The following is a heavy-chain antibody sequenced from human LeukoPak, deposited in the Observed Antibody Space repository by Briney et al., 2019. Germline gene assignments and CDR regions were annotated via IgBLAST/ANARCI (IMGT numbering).Heavy chain of an antibody. J-gene: IGHJ4*02. CDR1: GYTFTGYY. CDR2: INPNSGGT. D-gene: IGHD5-24*01. CDR3: ARWGRSRDGYNSGDY. V-gene: IGHV1-2*02. Sequence: ASEKVSCKASGYTFTGYYMHWVRQAPGQGLEWMGWINPNSGGTNYAQKFQGRVTMTRDTSISTAYMELSRLRSDDTAVYYCARWGRSRDGYNSGDYWGQGTLVTVSS.